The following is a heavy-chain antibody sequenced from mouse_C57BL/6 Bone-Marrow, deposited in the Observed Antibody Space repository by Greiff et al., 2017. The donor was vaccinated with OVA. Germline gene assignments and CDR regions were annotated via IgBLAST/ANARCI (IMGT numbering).Heavy chain of an antibody. V-gene: IGHV1-58*01. Sequence: VQLQQSGAELVRPGSSVKMSCKASGYTFTSYGINWVKQRPGQGLEWIGYIYHGNGYTKYNEKFKGKATLTSDKASSTAYMQLSSLTSEDSAIYSCARDYAYYAKDYWGQGTTVTVSS. D-gene: IGHD1-1*01. CDR2: IYHGNGYT. J-gene: IGHJ4*01. CDR1: GYTFTSYG. CDR3: ARDYAYYAKDY.